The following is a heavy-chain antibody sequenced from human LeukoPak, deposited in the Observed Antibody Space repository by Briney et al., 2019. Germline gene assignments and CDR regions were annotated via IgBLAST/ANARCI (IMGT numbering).Heavy chain of an antibody. J-gene: IGHJ6*02. D-gene: IGHD3-16*01. CDR1: GYTFTSYD. CDR3: ARGRGKIHYYYGMDV. Sequence: GASVKVSCRASGYTFTSYDINWVRQATGQGLEWMGWMNPNSGNTGYAQKFQGRVTMTRNTSISTAYMELSSLRSEDTAVHYCARGRGKIHYYYGMDVWGQGTTVTVSS. CDR2: MNPNSGNT. V-gene: IGHV1-8*01.